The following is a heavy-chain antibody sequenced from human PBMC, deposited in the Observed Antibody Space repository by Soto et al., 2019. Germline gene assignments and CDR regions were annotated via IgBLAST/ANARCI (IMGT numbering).Heavy chain of an antibody. V-gene: IGHV4-38-2*02. CDR2: TYHRGTS. CDR1: GYSISSGYY. CDR3: ARGNGYYDSSGDFNS. Sequence: SETLSLTCTASGYSISSGYYWGWIRQPPGKGLEWIGSTYHRGTSYYNPSLRSRVTISVDTSKNQFSLRLNSMTAADTAVYYCARGNGYYDSSGDFNSWGQGALVTVS. J-gene: IGHJ4*02. D-gene: IGHD3-22*01.